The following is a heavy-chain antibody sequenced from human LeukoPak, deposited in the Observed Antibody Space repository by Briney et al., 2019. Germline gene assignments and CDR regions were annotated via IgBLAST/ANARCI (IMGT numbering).Heavy chain of an antibody. J-gene: IGHJ6*02. CDR1: GYTFTSYG. V-gene: IGHV1-18*01. CDR3: ARDGYQENWSHRNYYYYYGMDV. D-gene: IGHD2-2*01. Sequence: ASVKVSCKASGYTFTSYGISWVRQAPGQGLEWMGWISAYNGNTNYAQKLQGRVTMTTDTSTSTAYMELRSLRSDDTAVYYCARDGYQENWSHRNYYYYYGMDVWGQGTTVTVSS. CDR2: ISAYNGNT.